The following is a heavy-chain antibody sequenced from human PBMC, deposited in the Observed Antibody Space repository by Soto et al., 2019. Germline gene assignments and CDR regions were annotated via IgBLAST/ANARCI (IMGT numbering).Heavy chain of an antibody. Sequence: LSLTCTVSGGSISSYYWSWIRQPPGKGLEWIGYIYYSGSTNYNPSLKSRVTISVDTSKNQFSLKLSSVTAADTAVYYCARGEVRQPWNWFDPWGQGTLVTVSS. CDR1: GGSISSYY. V-gene: IGHV4-59*01. CDR2: IYYSGST. J-gene: IGHJ5*02. D-gene: IGHD1-26*01. CDR3: ARGEVRQPWNWFDP.